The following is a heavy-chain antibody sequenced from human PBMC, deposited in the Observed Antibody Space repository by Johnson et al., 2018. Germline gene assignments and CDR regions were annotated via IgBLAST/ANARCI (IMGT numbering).Heavy chain of an antibody. V-gene: IGHV3-21*01. CDR2: ISSSSSYI. Sequence: VQLVESGGGLVQPGGSLRLSCAASGFTFSSYSMNWVRQAPGKGLEWVASISSSSSYIYYADSVKGRFTISRDNAKNSLYLQMNSRRAEDTAVYYCARVGKVGQWLFPYVFDIWAQGTMVTVSS. D-gene: IGHD6-19*01. CDR3: ARVGKVGQWLFPYVFDI. J-gene: IGHJ3*02. CDR1: GFTFSSYS.